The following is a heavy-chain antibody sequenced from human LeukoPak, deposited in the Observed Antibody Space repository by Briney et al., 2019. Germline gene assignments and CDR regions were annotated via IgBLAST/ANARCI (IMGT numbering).Heavy chain of an antibody. CDR2: ISGSGDST. V-gene: IGHV3-23*01. J-gene: IGHJ4*02. Sequence: GGSLRLSCAASGFTFSSYAMSWVRQAPGKGLEWVSAISGSGDSTYYGDSVKGRFTISRDNSKNTLYLQMNSLRAEDPAVYYCAKTRPLDSSSWSHGDYWGQGTLVTVSS. CDR3: AKTRPLDSSSWSHGDY. CDR1: GFTFSSYA. D-gene: IGHD6-13*01.